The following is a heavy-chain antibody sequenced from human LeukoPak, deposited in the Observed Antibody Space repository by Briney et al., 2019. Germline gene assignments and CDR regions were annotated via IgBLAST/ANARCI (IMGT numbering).Heavy chain of an antibody. J-gene: IGHJ6*02. CDR1: GGSISSSTYY. V-gene: IGHV4-39*01. Sequence: SSETLSLTCTVSGGSISSSTYYWGWIRQPPGKGLEWIGSIFYSGSTYYNPSLKSRVTISVDTSKNQFSLKLSSVTAADTAVYYCARRGYGDNYHYGMDVWGQGTTVTVSS. CDR2: IFYSGST. D-gene: IGHD4-17*01. CDR3: ARRGYGDNYHYGMDV.